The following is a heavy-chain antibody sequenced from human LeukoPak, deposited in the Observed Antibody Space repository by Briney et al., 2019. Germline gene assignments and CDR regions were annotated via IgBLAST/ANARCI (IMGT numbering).Heavy chain of an antibody. CDR1: RFIVRKYA. D-gene: IGHD2-15*01. V-gene: IGHV3-23*01. CDR2: ISASGGET. J-gene: IGHJ4*02. Sequence: PGGSLRLPCTASRFIVRKYAVTWVRQAPGKGLDWVSAISASGGETWYADSVKGRFTISRDNSKNTLYLQMNSLRAEDTALYYCAKEYCNGDGCDRFFDDWGQGTLVTVSS. CDR3: AKEYCNGDGCDRFFDD.